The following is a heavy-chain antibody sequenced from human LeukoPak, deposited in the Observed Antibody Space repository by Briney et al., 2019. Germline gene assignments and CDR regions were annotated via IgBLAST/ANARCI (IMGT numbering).Heavy chain of an antibody. CDR1: GFTFSSYW. CDR2: IKQDGSEK. Sequence: PGGSLRLSCAASGFTFSSYWMSWVRQAPGKGLEWVANIKQDGSEKYYVDSVKGRFTISRDNAKNSLYLQMNSLRAEDTAVYYCAKDHVRVGNIAAPPEYFDYWGQGTLVTVSS. V-gene: IGHV3-7*03. D-gene: IGHD6-6*01. J-gene: IGHJ4*02. CDR3: AKDHVRVGNIAAPPEYFDY.